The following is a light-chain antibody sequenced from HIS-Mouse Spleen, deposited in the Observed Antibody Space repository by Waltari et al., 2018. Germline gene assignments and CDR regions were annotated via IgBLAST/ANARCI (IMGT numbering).Light chain of an antibody. Sequence: SSELTQDPAVSVALGQTVRITCQGDSLRSDYASWYQQKPGQAPVFVIYGKNNRPSGIPDRFSGSSSGNTASLTITGAQAEDEADYYCNSRDSSGNHVVFGGGTKLTVL. CDR1: SLRSDY. V-gene: IGLV3-19*01. CDR3: NSRDSSGNHVV. J-gene: IGLJ2*01. CDR2: GKN.